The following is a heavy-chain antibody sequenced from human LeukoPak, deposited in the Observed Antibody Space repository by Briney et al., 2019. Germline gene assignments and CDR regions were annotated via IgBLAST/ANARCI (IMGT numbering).Heavy chain of an antibody. CDR2: ISYDGSNK. Sequence: GRSLRLSCAASGFTFSSYGMHWVRQAPGKGLEWVAVISYDGSNKYYADSVKGRFTISRDNSRNTLYLQMNSLRAEDTAVYYCAKDRYDSSEGWIDYWGQGTLVTVSS. CDR1: GFTFSSYG. J-gene: IGHJ4*02. CDR3: AKDRYDSSEGWIDY. V-gene: IGHV3-30*18. D-gene: IGHD3-22*01.